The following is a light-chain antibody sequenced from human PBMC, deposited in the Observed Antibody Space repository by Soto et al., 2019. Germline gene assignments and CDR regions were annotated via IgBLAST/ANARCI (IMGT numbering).Light chain of an antibody. V-gene: IGLV2-23*02. CDR3: CSYAGSVV. Sequence: QSALTQPASVSGSRGQSITIPCTGSSSDVGTFNLVSWYQQYPGKAPKLMIYEVTKRPSGVSNRLSGSKSGNTASLTISGLQAEDEADYYCCSYAGSVVFGGGTKVTVL. CDR1: SSDVGTFNL. J-gene: IGLJ2*01. CDR2: EVT.